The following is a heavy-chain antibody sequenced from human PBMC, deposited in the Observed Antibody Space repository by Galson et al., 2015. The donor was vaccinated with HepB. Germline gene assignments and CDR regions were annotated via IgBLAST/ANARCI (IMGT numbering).Heavy chain of an antibody. CDR3: ASVSRNYFYHGMDV. D-gene: IGHD3-10*01. Sequence: SSYMSWVRQPPGKGLEGAPLFYGVGSTYFADPVQGRFTISRDSSKNTLYLQMNSLRAEDTAMYYCASVSRNYFYHGMDVWGRGTTVTVSS. CDR2: FYGVGST. J-gene: IGHJ6*02. CDR1: SSY. V-gene: IGHV3-53*03.